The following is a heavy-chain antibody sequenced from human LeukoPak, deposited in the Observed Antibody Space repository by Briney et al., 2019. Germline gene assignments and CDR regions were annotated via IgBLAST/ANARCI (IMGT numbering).Heavy chain of an antibody. CDR3: ARGHLEY. Sequence: GGSLRLSCAASGFTFDDYAMHWVRQAPGKGLEWVSGISWNSGSIGYADSVKGRFTISRDNAKNSLYLQMNSLRAEDTALYYCARGHLEYRGQGTRVTVSS. D-gene: IGHD1-1*01. V-gene: IGHV3-9*01. CDR2: ISWNSGSI. J-gene: IGHJ4*02. CDR1: GFTFDDYA.